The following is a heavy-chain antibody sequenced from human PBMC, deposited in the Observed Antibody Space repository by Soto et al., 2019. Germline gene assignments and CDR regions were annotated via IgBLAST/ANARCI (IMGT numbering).Heavy chain of an antibody. V-gene: IGHV3-33*01. J-gene: IGHJ4*02. Sequence: PGVSLRLSCAASGFTFSSYGMHWVRQAPGKGLEWVAVIWYDGSNKYYADSVKGRFTISRDNSKNTLYLQMNSLRAEDTAVYYCARDYYGSGTPPYYFDYWGQGTLVTVSS. CDR2: IWYDGSNK. CDR1: GFTFSSYG. CDR3: ARDYYGSGTPPYYFDY. D-gene: IGHD3-10*01.